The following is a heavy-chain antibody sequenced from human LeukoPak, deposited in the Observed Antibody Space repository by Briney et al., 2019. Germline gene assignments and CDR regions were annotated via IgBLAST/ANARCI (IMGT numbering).Heavy chain of an antibody. J-gene: IGHJ5*02. CDR3: ARHFSYYDSLARYWFDP. Sequence: KTSETLSLTCTVSGASIRSNYYWGWIRQPPGKGPEWIGSAYYSGSSQYNPSLKSRVTISMDTSKNQFSLKVNSVTAADTAVYYCARHFSYYDSLARYWFDPWGQGTLVTVSS. CDR1: GASIRSNYY. CDR2: AYYSGSS. V-gene: IGHV4-39*07. D-gene: IGHD3-22*01.